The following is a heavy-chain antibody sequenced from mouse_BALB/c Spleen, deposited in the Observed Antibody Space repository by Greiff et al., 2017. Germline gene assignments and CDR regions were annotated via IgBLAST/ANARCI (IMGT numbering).Heavy chain of an antibody. V-gene: IGHV3-2*02. J-gene: IGHJ2*01. CDR2: ISYSGST. CDR1: GYSITSDYA. D-gene: IGHD2-2*01. CDR3: VYGYDFDY. Sequence: EVKLMESGPGLVKPSQSLSLTCTVTGYSITSDYAWNWIRQFPGNKLEWMGYISYSGSTSYNPSLKSRISITRDTSKNQFVLQLNSVTTEDTATYYCVYGYDFDYWGQGTTLTVSS.